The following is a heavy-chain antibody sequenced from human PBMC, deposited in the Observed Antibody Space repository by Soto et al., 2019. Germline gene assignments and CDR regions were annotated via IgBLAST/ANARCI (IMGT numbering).Heavy chain of an antibody. V-gene: IGHV3-15*07. CDR3: TTLALAARGFDY. D-gene: IGHD6-6*01. CDR2: IKSKTDGGTT. CDR1: GFTFSNAW. J-gene: IGHJ4*02. Sequence: GGSLRLSCAASGFTFSNAWMSWVRQAPGKGLEWVGRIKSKTDGGTTDYAAPVKGRFTISRDDSKNTLYLQMESLQTEDTAVYYCTTLALAARGFDYWGQGTLVTV.